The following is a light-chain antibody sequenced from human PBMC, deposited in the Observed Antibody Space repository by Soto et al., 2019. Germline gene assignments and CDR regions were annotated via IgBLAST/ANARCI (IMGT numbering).Light chain of an antibody. CDR3: QQSYSRPRT. Sequence: IHMPQAPSSPAASVGVSATITYRTSQGNSSYLTWYQQKPGKAPTLLIFTASSWDSGVPSRFSGSGSGTDFTLTISSLQPEDFATYYCQQSYSRPRTFGQGTKVDIK. CDR2: TAS. CDR1: QGNSSY. V-gene: IGKV1-39*01. J-gene: IGKJ1*01.